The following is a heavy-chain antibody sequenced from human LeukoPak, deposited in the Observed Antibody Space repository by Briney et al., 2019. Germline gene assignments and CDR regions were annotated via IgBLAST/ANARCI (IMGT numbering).Heavy chain of an antibody. CDR3: ARGLMLLRPKYHRFDP. D-gene: IGHD3-16*01. V-gene: IGHV4-4*02. Sequence: SGTLSLTCAVSGGSISSSNWWSWVRQPPGKGLEWIGEIYHSGSTNYSPSLKSRVTISVDKSKNQFSLKLSSVTAADTAVYYCARGLMLLRPKYHRFDPWGQGTLVTVSS. J-gene: IGHJ5*02. CDR1: GGSISSSNW. CDR2: IYHSGST.